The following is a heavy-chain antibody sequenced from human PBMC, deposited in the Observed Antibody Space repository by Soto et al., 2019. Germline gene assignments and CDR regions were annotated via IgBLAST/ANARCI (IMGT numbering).Heavy chain of an antibody. D-gene: IGHD2-2*02. V-gene: IGHV4-39*01. CDR2: ITYGGNT. Sequence: PSETLSLTCSVSGGSVSSRSFYWGWIRQSPGKGLEWIGSITYGGNTYYNPSLESRLNMSVDTSKNQFSVRLTSVTAADTAVYYCARGKVGSSRYCSSTSCYTRGSLRWFDPWGQGTLVTVS. CDR3: ARGKVGSSRYCSSTSCYTRGSLRWFDP. CDR1: GGSVSSRSFY. J-gene: IGHJ5*02.